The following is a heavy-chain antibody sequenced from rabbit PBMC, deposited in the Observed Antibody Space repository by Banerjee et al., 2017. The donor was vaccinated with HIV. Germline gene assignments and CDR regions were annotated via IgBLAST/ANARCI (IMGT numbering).Heavy chain of an antibody. V-gene: IGHV1S45*01. CDR1: GSSFSSYW. CDR2: IYVGSSGST. CDR3: ARHVGNNAWSL. Sequence: QEQLVESGGGLVQPEGSLTLTCTASGSSFSSYWMSWVRQAPGKGLEWIACIYVGSSGSTYYASWAKGRFTISKTSSTTVTLQMTSLTAADTATYFCARHVGNNAWSLWGPGTLVTVS. D-gene: IGHD4-2*01. J-gene: IGHJ4*01.